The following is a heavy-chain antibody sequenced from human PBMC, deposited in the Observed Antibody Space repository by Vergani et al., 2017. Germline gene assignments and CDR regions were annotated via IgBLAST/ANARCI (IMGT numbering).Heavy chain of an antibody. Sequence: QVQLQESGPGLVKPSETLSLTCAVSGYSISSGYYWGWIRQPPGKGLGWIGSIYHSGRTYYNPSLKSRVTISVETSKNQFSLKLSSVTAADTAVYYCDRVSARNDYWGQGTLVTGSS. CDR2: IYHSGRT. J-gene: IGHJ4*02. V-gene: IGHV4-38-2*01. CDR3: DRVSARNDY. CDR1: GYSISSGYY. D-gene: IGHD6-6*01.